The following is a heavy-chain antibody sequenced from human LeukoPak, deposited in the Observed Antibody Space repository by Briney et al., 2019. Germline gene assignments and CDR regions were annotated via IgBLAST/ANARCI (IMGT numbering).Heavy chain of an antibody. J-gene: IGHJ4*02. CDR1: GFTFSSYG. Sequence: GGTLRLSCAASGFTFSSYGMSWVRQAPGKGLEWVSAISGSGGSTYYADSVKGRFTISRDNSKNTLSLQMYSLRAEDTAIYYCAKANVFGVLDYFDYWGQGTLVTVSS. D-gene: IGHD3-3*01. CDR2: ISGSGGST. V-gene: IGHV3-23*01. CDR3: AKANVFGVLDYFDY.